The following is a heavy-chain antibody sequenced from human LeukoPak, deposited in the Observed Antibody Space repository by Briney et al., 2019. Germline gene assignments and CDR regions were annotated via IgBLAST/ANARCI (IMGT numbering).Heavy chain of an antibody. CDR1: GGSISSYY. CDR3: AIMGSAYGNAFDV. D-gene: IGHD3-3*01. Sequence: PSETLSLTCTVSGGSISSYYWSWIRQPPGKGLEWIGYIYYSGSTNYNPSLKSRVTISVDASKNHFFLRLNSVTATDTGVYYCAIMGSAYGNAFDVWGQGTMVTVSP. CDR2: IYYSGST. V-gene: IGHV4-59*01. J-gene: IGHJ3*01.